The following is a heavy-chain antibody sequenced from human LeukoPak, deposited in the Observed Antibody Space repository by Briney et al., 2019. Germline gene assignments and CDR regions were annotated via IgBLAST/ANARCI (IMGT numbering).Heavy chain of an antibody. J-gene: IGHJ4*02. Sequence: ASVKVSCKASGYTFTGYYMHWVRQAPGQGLEWMGWISAYNGNTNYAQKLQGRVTMTTDTSTSTAYMELRSLRSDDTAVYYCARDGNYDFWSGYISDYWGQGTLVTVSS. CDR1: GYTFTGYY. CDR3: ARDGNYDFWSGYISDY. D-gene: IGHD3-3*01. V-gene: IGHV1-18*01. CDR2: ISAYNGNT.